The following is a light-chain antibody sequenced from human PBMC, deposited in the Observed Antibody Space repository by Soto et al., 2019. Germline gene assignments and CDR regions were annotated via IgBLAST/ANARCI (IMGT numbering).Light chain of an antibody. Sequence: IVLAQSPATLSLSAGERATLSCRASQSVSSYLAWYQQKPGQAPRLLIYDASNRATGIPARFSGSGSGTDFTLTISRLEPEDFAVYYCQQHGGSPITFGQGTRLEIK. CDR2: DAS. CDR3: QQHGGSPIT. V-gene: IGKV3-11*01. J-gene: IGKJ5*01. CDR1: QSVSSY.